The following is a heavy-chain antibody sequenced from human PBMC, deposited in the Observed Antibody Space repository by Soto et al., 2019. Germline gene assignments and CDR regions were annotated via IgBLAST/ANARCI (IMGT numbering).Heavy chain of an antibody. D-gene: IGHD1-26*01. CDR1: GFTFSSYG. Sequence: PGGSLRLSCAASGFTFSSYGMHWVRQAPGKGLEWVAVISYDGSNKYYADSVKGRFTISRDNSKNTLYLRMNSLRAEDTAVYYCAKPLVGANYFDYWGQGTLVTVSS. CDR3: AKPLVGANYFDY. V-gene: IGHV3-30*18. J-gene: IGHJ4*02. CDR2: ISYDGSNK.